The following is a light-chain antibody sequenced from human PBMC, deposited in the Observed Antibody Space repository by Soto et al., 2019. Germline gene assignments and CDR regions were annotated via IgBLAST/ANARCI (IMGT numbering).Light chain of an antibody. V-gene: IGLV2-14*01. CDR2: DVS. CDR1: TSDVGTYNY. Sequence: QSALTQPASVSGSPGQSITLSCTGTTSDVGTYNYVSWYQQHPGKAPKLMIYDVSNRPSGVSNRFSCSKSGKTASLTISGLQAEDEADYYCSSYATGSTYVFGTGTKLTVL. CDR3: SSYATGSTYV. J-gene: IGLJ1*01.